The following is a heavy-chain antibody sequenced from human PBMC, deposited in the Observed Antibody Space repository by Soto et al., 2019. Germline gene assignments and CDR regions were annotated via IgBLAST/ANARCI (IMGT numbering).Heavy chain of an antibody. CDR1: GGTITRGDHF. V-gene: IGHV4-30-4*01. D-gene: IGHD5-18*01. Sequence: SETLSLTCSVSGGTITRGDHFWSWVRQSPGKGLEWLGYIYYSGSTYYNPSLKGRVMMTIDTSKHQFSLNLSSVTAADTAVFYCGRGQTAIDVWGQVNTVPVSS. CDR2: IYYSGST. J-gene: IGHJ6*02. CDR3: GRGQTAIDV.